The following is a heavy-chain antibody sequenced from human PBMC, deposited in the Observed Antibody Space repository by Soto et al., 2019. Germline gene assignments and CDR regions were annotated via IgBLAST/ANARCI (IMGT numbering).Heavy chain of an antibody. J-gene: IGHJ4*02. CDR3: AREGDYSDYGSDY. D-gene: IGHD4-17*01. V-gene: IGHV4-31*03. CDR2: IYYSGST. Sequence: QVQLQESGPGLVKPSQTLSLTCTVSGGSISSGGYYWSWIRQHPGKGLEWIGYIYYSGSTYYNPSLKSRVTMSIDTSKNQFCMKLSSVTAADTAVYYCAREGDYSDYGSDYWGQGTLVTVSS. CDR1: GGSISSGGYY.